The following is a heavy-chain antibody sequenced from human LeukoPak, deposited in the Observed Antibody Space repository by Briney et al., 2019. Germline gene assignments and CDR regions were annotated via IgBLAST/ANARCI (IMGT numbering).Heavy chain of an antibody. CDR1: GGSFSGYY. CDR2: INHSGST. D-gene: IGHD3-3*01. J-gene: IGHJ6*03. CDR3: ARGVRFRAFGVVIKGYYYYYMDV. V-gene: IGHV4-34*01. Sequence: PSETLSLTCAVYGGSFSGYYWSWIRQPPGKGLEWIGEINHSGSTNYNPSLKSRVTISVDTSKNQFSLKLSSVTAADTAVYYCARGVRFRAFGVVIKGYYYYYMDVWGKGTTVTVSS.